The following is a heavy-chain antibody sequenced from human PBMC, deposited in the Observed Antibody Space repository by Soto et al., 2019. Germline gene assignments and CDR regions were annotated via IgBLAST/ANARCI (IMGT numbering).Heavy chain of an antibody. CDR3: ARYRREAVAGYTLDN. CDR1: GASIRSTDYY. CDR2: VYYTGST. D-gene: IGHD6-13*01. V-gene: IGHV4-61*08. Sequence: SETLSLTCTVSGASIRSTDYYWSWIRQAPGKGLEWIGYVYYTGSTNYNPSLKSRVTISEDTSKSQFSLKVNSMTAADTAVYYCARYRREAVAGYTLDNWGQGILVTVSS. J-gene: IGHJ4*02.